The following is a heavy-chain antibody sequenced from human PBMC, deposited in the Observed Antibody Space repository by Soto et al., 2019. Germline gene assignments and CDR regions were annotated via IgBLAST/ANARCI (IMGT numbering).Heavy chain of an antibody. CDR3: TQNPANWGDSYS. Sequence: ASVKVSCKASGYTFANYAIHWVRQAPGQRLEWMGWINAGNGNPKYSQKFQGRVSMTRDTSISTAYMELSSLRSEDTAVYYCTQNPANWGDSYSWGQGTLVSVSS. V-gene: IGHV1-3*01. J-gene: IGHJ4*02. CDR1: GYTFANYA. CDR2: INAGNGNP. D-gene: IGHD7-27*01.